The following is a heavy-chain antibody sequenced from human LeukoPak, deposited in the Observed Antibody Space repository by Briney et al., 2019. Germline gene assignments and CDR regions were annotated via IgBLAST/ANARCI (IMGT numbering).Heavy chain of an antibody. J-gene: IGHJ6*03. Sequence: SVKVSCKASGGTFSSYAISWVRQAPGQGLEWMGRIIPIFGTANYAQTFQGRVTITTDESTSTAYMELSSLRSEDTAVYYCADCSSTSCYYYYYKDVWGKGTTVTVSS. CDR3: ADCSSTSCYYYYYKDV. CDR1: GGTFSSYA. V-gene: IGHV1-69*05. CDR2: IIPIFGTA. D-gene: IGHD2-2*01.